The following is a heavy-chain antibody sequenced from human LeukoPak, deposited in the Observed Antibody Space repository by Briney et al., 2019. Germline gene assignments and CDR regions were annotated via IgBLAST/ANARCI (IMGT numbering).Heavy chain of an antibody. D-gene: IGHD2-15*01. CDR2: IKEDGSEK. CDR3: TRDTGCSGGTCYSFYDY. CDR1: GFTFNSFW. V-gene: IGHV3-7*01. J-gene: IGHJ4*02. Sequence: QPGGSLRLSCAASGFTFNSFWMTWVRQAPGEGLEWVANIKEDGSEKYYVDSVKGRFTISRDNAKNSLYLQLNSLRAEDTAVYYCTRDTGCSGGTCYSFYDYWGQGTLVTVSS.